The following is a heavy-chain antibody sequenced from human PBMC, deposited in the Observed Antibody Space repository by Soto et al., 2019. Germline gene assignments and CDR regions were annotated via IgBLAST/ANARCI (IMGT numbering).Heavy chain of an antibody. CDR3: ARGNFKITMVRGVKAIWFDP. Sequence: ASVKVSCKASGYTFTSYGINWVRQATGQGLEWMGWMNPNSGNTGYAQKFQGRVTMTRNTSISTAYMELSSLRSEDTAVYYCARGNFKITMVRGVKAIWFDPWGQGTLVAVSS. CDR1: GYTFTSYG. CDR2: MNPNSGNT. J-gene: IGHJ5*02. V-gene: IGHV1-8*01. D-gene: IGHD3-10*01.